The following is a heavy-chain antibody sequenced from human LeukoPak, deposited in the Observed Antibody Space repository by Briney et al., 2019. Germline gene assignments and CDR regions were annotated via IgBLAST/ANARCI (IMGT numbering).Heavy chain of an antibody. CDR1: GFTFSSYG. CDR3: AKFNGGNSDGWFDP. V-gene: IGHV3-30*02. D-gene: IGHD4-23*01. Sequence: GGSLRLSCAASGFTFSSYGMHWVRQAPGKGLEWLAFIRYEGNNKYYADSVKGRFTISRDNSKNTLYLQMNSLRAEDTAVYYCAKFNGGNSDGWFDPWGQGTLVTVSS. J-gene: IGHJ5*02. CDR2: IRYEGNNK.